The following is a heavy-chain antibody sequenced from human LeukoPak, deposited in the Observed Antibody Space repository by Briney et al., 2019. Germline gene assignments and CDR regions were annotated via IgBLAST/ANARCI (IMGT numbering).Heavy chain of an antibody. Sequence: GGSLRLSCAGSGLTFSSHGMNWVRQAPGKGLEWVSYISSSGYTIYYADSVKGRFTISRDNAKNSLYLQMNSLRAEDTAVYYCAREDCSSTSCYDPSVSDYWGQGTLVTVSS. CDR1: GLTFSSHG. V-gene: IGHV3-48*04. CDR3: AREDCSSTSCYDPSVSDY. CDR2: ISSSGYTI. D-gene: IGHD2-2*01. J-gene: IGHJ4*02.